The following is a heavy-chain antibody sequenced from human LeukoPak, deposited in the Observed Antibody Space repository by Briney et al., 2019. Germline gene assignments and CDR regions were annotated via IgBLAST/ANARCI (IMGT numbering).Heavy chain of an antibody. Sequence: GGSLRLSCAASGFTFSSYWMHWVRQAPGKGLGWVSRINSDGSSTSYADSVKGRFTISRDNAKNTLYLQMNSLRAEDTAVYYCYGSGSYYDYYYYMDVWGKGTTVTVSS. D-gene: IGHD3-10*01. V-gene: IGHV3-74*01. CDR2: INSDGSST. CDR1: GFTFSSYW. J-gene: IGHJ6*03. CDR3: YGSGSYYDYYYYMDV.